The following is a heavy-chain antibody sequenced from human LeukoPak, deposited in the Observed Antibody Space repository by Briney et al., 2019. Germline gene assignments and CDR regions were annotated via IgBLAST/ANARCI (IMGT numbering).Heavy chain of an antibody. D-gene: IGHD3-10*01. CDR3: ARDSYYYGSGSYNMDV. CDR2: IYISGSGST. Sequence: PSETLSLTCTVSGGSISSYYWSWIRQPAGKGLEWIGRIYISGSGSTNYNPSLKSRVTTSVDTSKNQFSLKLSSATAADTAVYYCARDSYYYGSGSYNMDVWGKGTTVTISS. J-gene: IGHJ6*03. V-gene: IGHV4-4*07. CDR1: GGSISSYY.